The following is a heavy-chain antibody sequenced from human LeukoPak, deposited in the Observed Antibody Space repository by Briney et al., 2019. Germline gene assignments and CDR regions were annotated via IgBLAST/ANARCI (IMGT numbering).Heavy chain of an antibody. CDR2: INWNGGST. D-gene: IGHD4-11*01. V-gene: IGHV3-20*04. CDR3: ARVRTTVWDFDY. Sequence: TGGSLRLSCAASGFTFDDYGMSWVRQAPGKGLEWVSGINWNGGSTGYADSVKGRFTISRDNAKNSLYLQMNSLRAEDTALYYCARVRTTVWDFDYCGQGTLVTVSS. CDR1: GFTFDDYG. J-gene: IGHJ4*02.